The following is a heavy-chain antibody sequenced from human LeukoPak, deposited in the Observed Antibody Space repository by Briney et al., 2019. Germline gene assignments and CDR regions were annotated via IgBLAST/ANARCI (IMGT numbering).Heavy chain of an antibody. D-gene: IGHD2-21*01. Sequence: PGGSLRLSCVASGFTFRHYDMSWVRQAPGKGLEWVSSINTSGGSTYYADSLQGRFTISRDNSKNTLHLQVNNVRAEDTALYYCMKLPTMIIVIDTDFEYWGQGAQVTVTS. CDR2: INTSGGST. V-gene: IGHV3-23*01. CDR1: GFTFRHYD. CDR3: MKLPTMIIVIDTDFEY. J-gene: IGHJ4*02.